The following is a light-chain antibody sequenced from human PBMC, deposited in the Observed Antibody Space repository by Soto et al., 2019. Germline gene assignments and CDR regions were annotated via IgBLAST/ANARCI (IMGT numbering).Light chain of an antibody. J-gene: IGKJ4*01. CDR3: QQNNKWPPVT. CDR1: QTISND. Sequence: EVVMTQSPATVSVSPGEGVTLSCMASQTISNDLACYQQKPGQAPRLLIYGASTRATGVPARFSGGGSGTEFTLTISSLQSEDFAFYYCQQNNKWPPVTFGGGTKVEIK. V-gene: IGKV3-15*01. CDR2: GAS.